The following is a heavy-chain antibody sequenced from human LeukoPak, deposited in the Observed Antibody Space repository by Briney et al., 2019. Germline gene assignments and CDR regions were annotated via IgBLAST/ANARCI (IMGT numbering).Heavy chain of an antibody. CDR3: AKDSMIVVVTTDFDY. D-gene: IGHD3-22*01. CDR1: GFTFSSYA. J-gene: IGHJ4*02. V-gene: IGHV3-23*01. Sequence: GGSLRLSCAASGFTFSSYAMSWVRQAPGKGLEWVSAISGSGGSTYYADSVKGRFTISRDNSKNTLYLQMNSLRAEDTAVYYCAKDSMIVVVTTDFDYWGQGTLVTVSS. CDR2: ISGSGGST.